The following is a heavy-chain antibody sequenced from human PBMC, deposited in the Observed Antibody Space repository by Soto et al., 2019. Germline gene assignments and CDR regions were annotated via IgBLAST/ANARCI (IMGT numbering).Heavy chain of an antibody. D-gene: IGHD3-10*01. CDR3: TRHLVGSRDY. CDR2: INSDGSST. J-gene: IGHJ4*02. V-gene: IGHV3-74*01. CDR1: GFTFSSYW. Sequence: EVQLVESGGGLVQPGGSLRLSCAASGFTFSSYWMHWVRQAPGKGLVWVSRINSDGSSTYYADSVKGRFTISRDNAKNMLYLQMNRLRAEDTAVYYCTRHLVGSRDYWGQGSLVTVSS.